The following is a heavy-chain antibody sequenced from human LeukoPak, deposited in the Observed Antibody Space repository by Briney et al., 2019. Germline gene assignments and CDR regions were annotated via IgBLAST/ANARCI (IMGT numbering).Heavy chain of an antibody. CDR2: IYYSGST. D-gene: IGHD3-10*01. J-gene: IGHJ4*02. CDR1: GGSISSYY. Sequence: SETLSLTCTVSGGSISSYYWSWIRQPPGKGLEWIGYIYYSGSTNYNPSLKSRVTISVDTSKNQFSLKLSSVTAADTAVYYCARVMVRGVFLRTYFDYWGQGTLVTVSS. CDR3: ARVMVRGVFLRTYFDY. V-gene: IGHV4-59*12.